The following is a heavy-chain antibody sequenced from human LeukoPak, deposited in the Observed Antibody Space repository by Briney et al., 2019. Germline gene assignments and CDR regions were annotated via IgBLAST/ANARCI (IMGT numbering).Heavy chain of an antibody. J-gene: IGHJ4*02. Sequence: SQILSLTCAISGDSLSSNIAAWNWIRQSPSRGLEWLGRSYYRSKWQTEYAVSLKSRLTITPDTSKNQFSLHPNSVTPEDTAVYYCARDVDSGADYWGQGTLVTVSS. V-gene: IGHV6-1*01. D-gene: IGHD4-17*01. CDR3: ARDVDSGADY. CDR2: SYYRSKWQT. CDR1: GDSLSSNIAA.